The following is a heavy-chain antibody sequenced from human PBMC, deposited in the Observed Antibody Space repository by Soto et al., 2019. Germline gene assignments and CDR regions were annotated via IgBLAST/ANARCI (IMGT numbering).Heavy chain of an antibody. J-gene: IGHJ3*02. CDR2: IIPILGIA. CDR3: ATSIVAYQGGAFDI. CDR1: GGTFSSYT. D-gene: IGHD5-12*01. V-gene: IGHV1-69*02. Sequence: GASVKVSCKASGGTFSSYTISWVRQAPGQGLEWMGRIIPILGIANYAQKFQGRVTITADKSTSTAYMELSSLRSEDTAVYYCATSIVAYQGGAFDIWGQGTMVTVS.